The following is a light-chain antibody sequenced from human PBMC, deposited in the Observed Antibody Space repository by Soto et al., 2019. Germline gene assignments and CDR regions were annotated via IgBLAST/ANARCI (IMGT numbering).Light chain of an antibody. V-gene: IGLV2-8*01. CDR1: SSYVGGYNY. CDR2: EVS. CDR3: SSYAGSNSVV. J-gene: IGLJ2*01. Sequence: QSALTQPPSASGSPGKSVTISCTGTSSYVGGYNYVSWYQQHPGKAPKLMIYEVSERPSGVPDRCSGSKSDNTASLTVSGLQAEDEADYYCSSYAGSNSVVFGGGTKLTVL.